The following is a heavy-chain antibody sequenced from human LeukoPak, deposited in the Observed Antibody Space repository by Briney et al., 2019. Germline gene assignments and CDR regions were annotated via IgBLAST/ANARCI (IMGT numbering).Heavy chain of an antibody. V-gene: IGHV4-34*01. D-gene: IGHD3-3*01. CDR1: GGSFSGYY. J-gene: IGHJ5*02. CDR3: ARLGSYDFWSGYYTGAGFDWFDP. CDR2: INHSGST. Sequence: SETLSLTCAVYGGSFSGYYWSWIRQPPGKGLEWIGEINHSGSTNYNPSPKSRVTISVDTSKNQFSLKLSSVTAADTAVYYCARLGSYDFWSGYYTGAGFDWFDPWGQGTLVTVSS.